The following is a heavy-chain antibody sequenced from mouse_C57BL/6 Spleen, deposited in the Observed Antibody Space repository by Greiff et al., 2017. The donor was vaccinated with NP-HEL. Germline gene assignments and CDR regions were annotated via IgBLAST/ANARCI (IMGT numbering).Heavy chain of an antibody. CDR3: TAEYYFDY. Sequence: EVQLVESGGGLVQPGGSMKLSCVASGFTFSNYWMNWVRQSPEKGLEWVAQIRLKSDNYATHYAESVKGRFTISRDDSKSSVYLQMNNLRAEDTGIYYCTAEYYFDYWGQGTTLTVSS. V-gene: IGHV6-3*01. J-gene: IGHJ2*01. CDR2: IRLKSDNYAT. CDR1: GFTFSNYW.